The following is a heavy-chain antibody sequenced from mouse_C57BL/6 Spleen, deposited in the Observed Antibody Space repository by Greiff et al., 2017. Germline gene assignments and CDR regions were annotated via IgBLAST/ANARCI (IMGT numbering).Heavy chain of an antibody. J-gene: IGHJ3*01. V-gene: IGHV1-64*01. CDR3: ARREGTEDWFAY. D-gene: IGHD3-3*01. CDR2: IHPNSGST. CDR1: GYTFTSYW. Sequence: QVQLQQPGAELVKPGASVKLSCKASGYTFTSYWMHWVKQRPGQGLEWIGMIHPNSGSTNYNEKFKSKATLTVDKSSSTAYMQLSSLTSEDSAVYYCARREGTEDWFAYWGQGTLVTVSA.